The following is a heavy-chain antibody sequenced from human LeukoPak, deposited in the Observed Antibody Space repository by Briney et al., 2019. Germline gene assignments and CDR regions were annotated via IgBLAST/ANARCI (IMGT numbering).Heavy chain of an antibody. CDR2: ISAYNGNT. D-gene: IGHD6-19*01. CDR1: GYTFTSYG. J-gene: IGHJ3*02. Sequence: ASVKVSCKASGYTFTSYGISWVRQAPGQGLEWMGWISAYNGNTNYAQKLQGRVTMTTDTSTSTAYMELRSLRSDDTAVYYCARFLAYGSGQTVGAFDIWGQGTMVTVSS. CDR3: ARFLAYGSGQTVGAFDI. V-gene: IGHV1-18*01.